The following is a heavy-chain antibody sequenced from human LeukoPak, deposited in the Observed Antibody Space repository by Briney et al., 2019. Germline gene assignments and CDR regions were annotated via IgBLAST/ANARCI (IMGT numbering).Heavy chain of an antibody. CDR2: INPGGSST. J-gene: IGHJ4*02. V-gene: IGHV3-74*01. CDR1: GFTFSNYW. Sequence: GGSLRLSCAASGFTFSNYWLHWVRQVPGKGLVWDSRINPGGSSTTYADSVKGRFTISRDNAKNTLYLQMNSLRAEDTAVYYCARSNQADDYWGQGTLVTVSS. CDR3: ARSNQADDY. D-gene: IGHD4-11*01.